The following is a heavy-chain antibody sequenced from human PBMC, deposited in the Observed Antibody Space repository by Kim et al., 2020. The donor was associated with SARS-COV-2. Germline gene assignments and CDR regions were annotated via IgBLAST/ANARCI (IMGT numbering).Heavy chain of an antibody. CDR3: ARVQSSSWLPVGSLDY. V-gene: IGHV3-48*03. CDR2: ISSSGSTI. CDR1: GFTFSSYE. J-gene: IGHJ4*02. D-gene: IGHD6-13*01. Sequence: GGSLRLSCAASGFTFSSYEMNWVRQAPGKGLEWVSYISSSGSTIYYADSVKGRFTISRDNAKNSLYLQINRLRAEDTAVYYCARVQSSSWLPVGSLDYWGQGTLVTVSS.